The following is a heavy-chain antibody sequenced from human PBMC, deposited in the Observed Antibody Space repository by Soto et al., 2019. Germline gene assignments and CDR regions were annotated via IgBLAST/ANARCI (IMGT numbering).Heavy chain of an antibody. D-gene: IGHD4-17*01. V-gene: IGHV1-8*01. CDR1: GYTFTSYD. J-gene: IGHJ4*02. CDR3: ARGPSLDGDFGVDY. CDR2: MNPNSGNT. Sequence: QVQLVQSGAEVQKPGASVKVSCKASGYTFTSYDINWVRQATGQGLEWMGWMNPNSGNTGYAQKFQGRVTMTRNTSISTAYMELSSLRSEDTAVYYCARGPSLDGDFGVDYWGQGTLVTVSS.